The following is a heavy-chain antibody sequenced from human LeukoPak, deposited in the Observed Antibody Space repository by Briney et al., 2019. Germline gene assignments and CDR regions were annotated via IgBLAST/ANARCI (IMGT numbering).Heavy chain of an antibody. Sequence: GGSLRLSCAVSGFTFSSYSMNRVRQAPGKGLEWVSSISSSSSYIYYADSVKGRFTISRDNAKNSQYLQMNSLRAEDTAVYYCARDLLDEYDILTGYLDYWGQGTLVTVSS. CDR1: GFTFSSYS. CDR2: ISSSSSYI. J-gene: IGHJ4*02. V-gene: IGHV3-21*01. CDR3: ARDLLDEYDILTGYLDY. D-gene: IGHD3-9*01.